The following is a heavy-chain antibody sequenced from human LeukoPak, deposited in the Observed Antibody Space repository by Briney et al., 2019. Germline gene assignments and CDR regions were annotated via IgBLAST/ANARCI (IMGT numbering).Heavy chain of an antibody. D-gene: IGHD6-6*01. CDR2: IYPGDSDT. CDR3: ARLGSSSSRSTYGMDV. CDR1: GSRFTSYW. V-gene: IGHV5-51*01. J-gene: IGHJ6*02. Sequence: GESLQISCKGSGSRFTSYWIGWGRQMPGKGLEWMGIIYPGDSDTRYSPSFQGQVTISADKSISTAYLQWSSPKASDTAMYYCARLGSSSSRSTYGMDVWGQGTTVTVSS.